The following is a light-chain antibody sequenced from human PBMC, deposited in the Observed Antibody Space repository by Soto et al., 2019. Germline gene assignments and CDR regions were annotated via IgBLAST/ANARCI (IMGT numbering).Light chain of an antibody. Sequence: DIQMTQSPSTLSGSVGDRVTITCRASQTISSWLAWYQQKPGKAPKLLIYKASTLKSGVPSRFSGSGSGTELTLTISSLQPDDFATYYCQHYNSYSEAFGQGTQV. V-gene: IGKV1-5*03. CDR3: QHYNSYSEA. CDR1: QTISSW. CDR2: KAS. J-gene: IGKJ1*01.